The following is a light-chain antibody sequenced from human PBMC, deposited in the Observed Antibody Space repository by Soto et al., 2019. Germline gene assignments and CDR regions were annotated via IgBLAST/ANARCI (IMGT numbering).Light chain of an antibody. CDR3: QQYGSPGT. J-gene: IGKJ1*01. CDR2: GAS. CDR1: RSVSSSY. V-gene: IGKV3-20*01. Sequence: IVLTQSPDTLSLSPGERATLYCRASRSVSSSYLAWYQHKAGQAPRLLISGASNRATEIPDRFSGSGSGTDFTLTIRRLEPEEFAVYDCQQYGSPGTFGQGTKVDIK.